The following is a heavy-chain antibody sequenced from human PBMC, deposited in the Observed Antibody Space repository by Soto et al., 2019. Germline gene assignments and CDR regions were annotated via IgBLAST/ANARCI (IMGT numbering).Heavy chain of an antibody. CDR3: ARERGYSIRGGMDV. CDR2: IYYSGST. CDR1: GGSISSYY. V-gene: IGHV4-59*01. Sequence: TLSLTCTVSGGSISSYYWSWIRQPPGKGLEWIGYIYYSGSTNYNPSLKSRVTISVDTSKNQFSLKLSSVTAADTAVYYCARERGYSIRGGMDVWGQGTTVTVSS. D-gene: IGHD5-12*01. J-gene: IGHJ6*02.